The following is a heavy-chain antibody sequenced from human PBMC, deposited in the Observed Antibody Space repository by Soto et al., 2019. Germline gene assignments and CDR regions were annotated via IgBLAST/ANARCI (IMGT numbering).Heavy chain of an antibody. CDR1: GASISAYS. Sequence: QVQLQVSGPGLVKPSETLSLTCTVSGASISAYSWSWVRQPPGKGLEWIGNIHYNGNTKYNPSLKTRVTISLDTSKNQFSLRLISVTAADTAKYFCAREGTLGRWLQPLDFWGQGTLGTVSS. J-gene: IGHJ4*02. V-gene: IGHV4-59*01. CDR3: AREGTLGRWLQPLDF. CDR2: IHYNGNT. D-gene: IGHD5-12*01.